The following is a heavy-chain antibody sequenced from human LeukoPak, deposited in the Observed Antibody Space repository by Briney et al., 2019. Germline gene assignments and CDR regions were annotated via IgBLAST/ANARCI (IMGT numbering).Heavy chain of an antibody. CDR1: GFTFSSYS. CDR2: ISSSSYI. D-gene: IGHD6-6*01. Sequence: GGSLRLSCAASGFTFSSYSMNWVRQAPGKGLEWVSSISSSSYIYYADSVKGRFTISRDNAKNSLYLQMNSLRAEDTAVYYCARDKYSSSSVAFDIWGQGTMVTVSS. V-gene: IGHV3-21*01. J-gene: IGHJ3*02. CDR3: ARDKYSSSSVAFDI.